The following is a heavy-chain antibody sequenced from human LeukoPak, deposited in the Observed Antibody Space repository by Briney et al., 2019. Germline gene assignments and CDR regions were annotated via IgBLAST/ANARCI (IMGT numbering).Heavy chain of an antibody. J-gene: IGHJ3*02. V-gene: IGHV4-34*01. CDR3: ARSIRYYDSSGYYYVAFDI. Sequence: SSETLSLTCAVYGGSFSGYYWSWIRQPPGKGLEWIGEINHSGSTNYNPSLKSRVTISVDTSKNQFSLKLSSVTAADTAVYYCARSIRYYDSSGYYYVAFDIWGQGTMVTVPS. CDR2: INHSGST. D-gene: IGHD3-22*01. CDR1: GGSFSGYY.